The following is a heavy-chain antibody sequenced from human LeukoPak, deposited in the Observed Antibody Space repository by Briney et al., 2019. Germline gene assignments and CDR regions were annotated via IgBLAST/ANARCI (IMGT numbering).Heavy chain of an antibody. D-gene: IGHD2-15*01. CDR3: AKDANYLRSGSFYIPFAY. J-gene: IGHJ4*02. Sequence: PGGSLTHPCAASGFTFSRTAMSWVRQAPGKGLQWVATIGGSGAGTYYAASLKGRFNISRDNSKNTLYLQMNSLRTEDTATYYCAKDANYLRSGSFYIPFAYWGQETLVTVHS. CDR2: IGGSGAGT. CDR1: GFTFSRTA. V-gene: IGHV3-23*01.